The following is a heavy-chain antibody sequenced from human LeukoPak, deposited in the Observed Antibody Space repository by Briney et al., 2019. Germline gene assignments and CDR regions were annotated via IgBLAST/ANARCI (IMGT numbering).Heavy chain of an antibody. CDR1: GFTFSTYS. CDR2: ISSSSTYI. J-gene: IGHJ4*02. Sequence: GGSLRPSCAASGFTFSTYSMNWVRQAPGQGLEWVSSISSSSTYIYYADSVKGRFTISRDNSKNSLYLQMNNLRAEDTAVYYCARWDRFHGVWGQGTLVTVSS. D-gene: IGHD1-14*01. CDR3: ARWDRFHGV. V-gene: IGHV3-21*01.